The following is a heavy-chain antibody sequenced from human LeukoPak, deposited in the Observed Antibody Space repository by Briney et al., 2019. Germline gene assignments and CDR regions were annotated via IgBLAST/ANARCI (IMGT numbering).Heavy chain of an antibody. D-gene: IGHD5-18*01. CDR3: ARVQRRTAMDRLDY. V-gene: IGHV1-69*04. CDR2: IIPILGIA. J-gene: IGHJ4*02. CDR1: GGTFSSYA. Sequence: GASVKVSCKASGGTFSSYAISWVRQAPGQGLEWMGRIIPILGIANYAQKLQGRVTMTTDTSTSTAYMELRSLRSDDTAVYYCARVQRRTAMDRLDYWGQGTLVTVSS.